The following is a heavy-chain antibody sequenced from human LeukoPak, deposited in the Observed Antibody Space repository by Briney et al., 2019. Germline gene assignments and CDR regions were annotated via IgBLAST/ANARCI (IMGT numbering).Heavy chain of an antibody. J-gene: IGHJ5*02. CDR2: INHSGST. D-gene: IGHD3-3*01. CDR3: ARQEYYDFWSGKNWFDP. Sequence: SETLSLTCAVYGGSFSGYYWSWIRQPPGKGLEWIGEINHSGSTNYNPSLKSRVTISVDTSKNQFSLKLSSVTAADTAVYYCARQEYYDFWSGKNWFDPWGQGTLVTVSS. V-gene: IGHV4-34*01. CDR1: GGSFSGYY.